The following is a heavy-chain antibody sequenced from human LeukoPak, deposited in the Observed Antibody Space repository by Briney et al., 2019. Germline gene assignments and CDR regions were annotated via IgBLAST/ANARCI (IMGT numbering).Heavy chain of an antibody. D-gene: IGHD1-26*01. V-gene: IGHV3-11*06. CDR2: ISDSSGYT. CDR3: ARDRVGGSYVFDI. CDR1: GFTFSDYY. Sequence: PGGSLRLSCAASGFTFSDYYMSWIRQAPGRGREWVSYISDSSGYTKDADSVKGRFTISRDNAKKSLYLQMNSLRAEDTAVYYCARDRVGGSYVFDIWGQGTMVTVSS. J-gene: IGHJ3*02.